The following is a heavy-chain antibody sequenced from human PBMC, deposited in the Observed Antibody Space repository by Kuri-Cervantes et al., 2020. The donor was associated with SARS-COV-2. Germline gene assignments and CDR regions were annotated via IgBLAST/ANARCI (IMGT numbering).Heavy chain of an antibody. J-gene: IGHJ6*04. D-gene: IGHD6-13*01. CDR2: IDWDDDK. Sequence: SGPTLVKPTQTLTLTCTFSGFSLSTSGMCVSWIRRPPGKALEWLARIDWDDDKYYSTSLKTWLTISKDTSKNQVVLTMTNMDPVDTATYYCARMVAAAAGGMDVWGKGTTVTVSS. V-gene: IGHV2-70*11. CDR1: GFSLSTSGMC. CDR3: ARMVAAAAGGMDV.